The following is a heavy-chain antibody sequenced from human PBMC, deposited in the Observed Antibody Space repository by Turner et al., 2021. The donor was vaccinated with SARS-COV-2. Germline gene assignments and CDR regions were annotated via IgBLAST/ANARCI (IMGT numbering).Heavy chain of an antibody. Sequence: EVQLVESGGGLVHPGGSQRLSCAASAFTVSSNYMSWVRQAQGKGLEWVSVIYSGGSTYYADSLKGRFTISRDNSKNTLYLQMNSLRAEDTAVYFCGKVRVVTPNIDYWGQGTLVTVSS. CDR3: GKVRVVTPNIDY. J-gene: IGHJ4*02. V-gene: IGHV3-66*01. CDR1: AFTVSSNY. D-gene: IGHD3-10*01. CDR2: IYSGGST.